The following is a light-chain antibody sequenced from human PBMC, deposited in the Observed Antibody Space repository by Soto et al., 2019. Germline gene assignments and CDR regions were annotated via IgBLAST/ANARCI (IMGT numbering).Light chain of an antibody. CDR1: SSDVGGYNY. CDR2: EVS. J-gene: IGLJ1*01. Sequence: QSVLTQPPSASGSPGQSVTISCTGTSSDVGGYNYVSWYQQHPGKAPKLMIYEVSKRPSGVPDRFTVSKSGNTASLTVSGLHAEDEANYYCSSYAGSNNLVFGTVTKLTVL. V-gene: IGLV2-8*01. CDR3: SSYAGSNNLV.